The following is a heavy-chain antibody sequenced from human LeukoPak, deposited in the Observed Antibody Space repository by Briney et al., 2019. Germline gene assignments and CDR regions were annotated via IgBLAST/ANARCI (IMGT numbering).Heavy chain of an antibody. Sequence: ASVKVSCKASGGTFSSYAISWVRQAPGQGLEWMGGIIPIFGTANYAQKFQGRVTITADESTSTAYKELSSLRSEDTAVYYCARGSYCSSTSCYFDYWGQGALVTVSS. J-gene: IGHJ4*02. CDR2: IIPIFGTA. CDR1: GGTFSSYA. CDR3: ARGSYCSSTSCYFDY. D-gene: IGHD2-2*01. V-gene: IGHV1-69*13.